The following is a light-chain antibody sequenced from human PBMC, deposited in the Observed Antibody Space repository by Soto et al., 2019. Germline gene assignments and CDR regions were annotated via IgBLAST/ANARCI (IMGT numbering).Light chain of an antibody. CDR2: EVS. CDR3: TSYTSDNRSYV. J-gene: IGLJ1*01. V-gene: IGLV2-14*01. Sequence: QSVLTQPASVSGSPGQSITISCTGTSSDVGAYTSVSWYQQHPGKAPKLMIYEVSNRPSGVSNRFSGSKSANTASLTISGLQDEDEAHYYCTSYTSDNRSYVFGTGTKVTVL. CDR1: SSDVGAYTS.